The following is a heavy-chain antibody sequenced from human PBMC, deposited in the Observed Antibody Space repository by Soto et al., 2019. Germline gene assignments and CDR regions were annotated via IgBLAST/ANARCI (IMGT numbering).Heavy chain of an antibody. CDR2: IYYSGST. Sequence: PSETLSRTCADSGGCISSSYWSWIRQPPGKGMEWIGYIYYSGSTNYNPSLKSRVTISVDTSKNQFSLKLSSVTAADTAVYYCARHGYSWGQGTLVPVSS. J-gene: IGHJ4*02. CDR1: GGCISSSY. V-gene: IGHV4-59*08. CDR3: ARHGYS. D-gene: IGHD5-18*01.